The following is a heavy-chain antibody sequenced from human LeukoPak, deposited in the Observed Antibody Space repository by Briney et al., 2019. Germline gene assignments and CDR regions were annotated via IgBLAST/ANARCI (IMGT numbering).Heavy chain of an antibody. CDR1: GYTVTKYG. CDR3: ARGRGVYASSSTTLDY. Sequence: ASVKVSCKASGYTVTKYGITWMRQAPGQGLEWMGWISPYNGNRNYAQKLQDRVTMTTDTSTSTAYMELRSLGSDDTAVYYCARGRGVYASSSTTLDYWGQGTLVTVSS. CDR2: ISPYNGNR. D-gene: IGHD6-6*01. J-gene: IGHJ4*02. V-gene: IGHV1-18*01.